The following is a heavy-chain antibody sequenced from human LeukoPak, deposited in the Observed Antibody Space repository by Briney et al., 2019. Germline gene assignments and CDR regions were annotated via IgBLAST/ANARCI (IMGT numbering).Heavy chain of an antibody. V-gene: IGHV3-23*01. CDR3: AKDPPGIAAAGTEDAFDI. Sequence: GGSLRLSCAASGFTFSTYAVNWVRQAPGKGLEWVSTISGSGGSTYYADSVKGRFTISRDNSKNTLYLQMNSLRAEDTAVYYCAKDPPGIAAAGTEDAFDIWGQGTMVTVSS. CDR1: GFTFSTYA. J-gene: IGHJ3*02. D-gene: IGHD6-13*01. CDR2: ISGSGGST.